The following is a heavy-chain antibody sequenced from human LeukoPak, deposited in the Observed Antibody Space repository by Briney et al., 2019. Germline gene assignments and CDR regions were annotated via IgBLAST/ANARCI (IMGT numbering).Heavy chain of an antibody. D-gene: IGHD4-11*01. CDR2: IYYSGST. CDR3: ARGDNYSNYSSFGGFDY. J-gene: IGHJ4*02. CDR1: GGSISSSAYY. Sequence: PSETLSLTCTVSGGSISSSAYYWGWIRQPPGKGLEWIGYIYYSGSTYYNPSLKSRVTISVDTSKNQFSLKLSSVTAADTAVYYCARGDNYSNYSSFGGFDYWGQGTLVTVSS. V-gene: IGHV4-30-4*08.